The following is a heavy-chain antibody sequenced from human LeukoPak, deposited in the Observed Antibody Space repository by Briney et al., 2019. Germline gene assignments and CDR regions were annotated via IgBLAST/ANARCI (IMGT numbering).Heavy chain of an antibody. CDR2: IIPIFGTA. CDR1: GGTFSSYA. CDR3: AREGPRYYYDSSGYYGAFDI. J-gene: IGHJ3*02. V-gene: IGHV1-69*06. D-gene: IGHD3-22*01. Sequence: ASVKVSCKASGGTFSSYAISWVRQAPGQGLEWMGGIIPIFGTANYAQKFQGRVTITADKSTSTAYMELSSLRSEDTAVYYCAREGPRYYYDSSGYYGAFDIWGQGTMVTVSS.